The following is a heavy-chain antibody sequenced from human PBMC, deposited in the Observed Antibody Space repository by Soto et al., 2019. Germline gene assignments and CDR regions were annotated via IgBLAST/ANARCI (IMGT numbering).Heavy chain of an antibody. J-gene: IGHJ6*02. CDR2: IYHSGST. Sequence: PSETLSLTCAVSGGSISSSHWWSWVRQPPGKGLEWIGEIYHSGSTNYNPSLKSRVTISVDKSKNHFSLKLSSVTAADTAVYYCSMILVSSGWYDYYYYGMDVWGQGTTVTVSS. CDR1: GGSISSSHW. D-gene: IGHD6-19*01. CDR3: SMILVSSGWYDYYYYGMDV. V-gene: IGHV4-4*02.